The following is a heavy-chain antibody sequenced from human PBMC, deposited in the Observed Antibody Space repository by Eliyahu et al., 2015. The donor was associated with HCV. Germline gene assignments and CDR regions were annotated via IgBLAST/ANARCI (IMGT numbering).Heavy chain of an antibody. J-gene: IGHJ6*02. CDR2: IRSKANIYAT. CDR1: GFXFSGSA. Sequence: EVQLVESGGGLXQPGGSLXLXXAASGFXFSGSAMHWVRXGXGKGLGWVGHIRSKANIYATAYAASVKGRFTISRDDSKNTAYLQMNSLKTEDTAVYYCTRQALTVLADVWGQGTTVTVSS. V-gene: IGHV3-73*02. CDR3: TRQALTVLADV. D-gene: IGHD2-8*01.